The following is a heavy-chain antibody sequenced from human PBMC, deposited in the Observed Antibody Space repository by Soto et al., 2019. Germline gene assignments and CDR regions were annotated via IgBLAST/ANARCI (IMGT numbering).Heavy chain of an antibody. V-gene: IGHV4-39*01. Sequence: QVQLQESGPGLVKPSETLALTCSVSGGAITSDDFYWDWIRQTPGKGLEWIGTIFHAGNTYYTPSRQSRVTISVDTSKNQVFLRLTSVAAADTGMYCCARPCPELGATVTWFDHWGPGTLVTVSS. CDR2: IFHAGNT. D-gene: IGHD1-26*01. J-gene: IGHJ5*02. CDR3: ARPCPELGATVTWFDH. CDR1: GGAITSDDFY.